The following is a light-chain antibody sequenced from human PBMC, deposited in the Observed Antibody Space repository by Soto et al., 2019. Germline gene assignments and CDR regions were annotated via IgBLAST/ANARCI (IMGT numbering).Light chain of an antibody. CDR2: DTS. J-gene: IGKJ4*01. Sequence: EIVLTQSPATLSLSPGERAFLSCRSSQSVSNSLAWYQQKPGQAPRLLIYDTSNRATGIPARFSGSGSGTDFTLTISSLEPEDFAVYYCQQRSNWPLTFGGGTKVEI. CDR1: QSVSNS. CDR3: QQRSNWPLT. V-gene: IGKV3-11*01.